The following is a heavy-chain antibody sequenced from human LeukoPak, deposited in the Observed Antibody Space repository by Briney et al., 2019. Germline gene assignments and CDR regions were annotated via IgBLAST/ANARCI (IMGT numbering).Heavy chain of an antibody. V-gene: IGHV3-21*01. D-gene: IGHD6-19*01. CDR2: ISSSSSYI. Sequence: PGGSLRLSCAASGFTFSSYSMNWVRQAPGKGLEWVSSISSSSSYIYYADSVKGRFTISRDNAKNSLYLQMNSLRAEDTAVYYCASYAVAGYYYYYGMDVWGQGTTVTVSS. CDR3: ASYAVAGYYYYYGMDV. CDR1: GFTFSSYS. J-gene: IGHJ6*02.